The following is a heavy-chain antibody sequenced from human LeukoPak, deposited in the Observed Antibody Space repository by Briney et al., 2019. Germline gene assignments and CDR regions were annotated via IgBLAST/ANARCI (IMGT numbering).Heavy chain of an antibody. V-gene: IGHV1-69*05. J-gene: IGHJ4*02. CDR2: IIPIFGTA. D-gene: IGHD3-10*01. Sequence: ASVKVSCKASGGTFSSYAINWVRQAPGQGLEWMGGIIPIFGTANYAQKFQGRVTITTDESTSTAYMELSSLRSEDTAVYYCATGTEAFGESRFRFDYWGQGTLVTVSS. CDR3: ATGTEAFGESRFRFDY. CDR1: GGTFSSYA.